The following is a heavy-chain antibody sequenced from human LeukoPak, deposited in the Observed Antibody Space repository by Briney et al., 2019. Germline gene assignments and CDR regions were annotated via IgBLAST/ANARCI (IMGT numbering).Heavy chain of an antibody. CDR2: INHSGST. CDR3: ASRTSIAARFDY. D-gene: IGHD6-6*01. CDR1: GGSFSGYY. Sequence: SETLSLTCAVYGGSFSGYYWSWIRQPPGKGLEWIGEINHSGSTNYNPSLKSRVTISVDTSKNQFSLKLSSVTAADTAVYYCASRTSIAARFDYWGQGTLVTVSS. J-gene: IGHJ4*02. V-gene: IGHV4-34*01.